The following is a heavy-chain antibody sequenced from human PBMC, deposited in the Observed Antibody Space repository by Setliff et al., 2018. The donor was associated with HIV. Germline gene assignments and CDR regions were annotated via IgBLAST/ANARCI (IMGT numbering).Heavy chain of an antibody. V-gene: IGHV4-4*02. J-gene: IGHJ4*02. CDR3: ARLTTTYYYDSSAYYHPV. CDR2: IYHSGST. D-gene: IGHD3-22*01. Sequence: SETLSLTCAVSGGSISSSNWWSWVRQPPGKGLEWIWEIYHSGSTNYNPSLKSRVTISVDKSKNQFSLKLRSVTAADTAVFYCARLTTTYYYDSSAYYHPVWGQGTLVTVSS. CDR1: GGSISSSNW.